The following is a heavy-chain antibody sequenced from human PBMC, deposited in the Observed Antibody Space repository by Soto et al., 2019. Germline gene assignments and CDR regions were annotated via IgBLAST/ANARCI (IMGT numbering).Heavy chain of an antibody. CDR2: ISVSGGNT. V-gene: IGHV3-23*01. J-gene: IGHJ4*02. D-gene: IGHD2-8*01. Sequence: GGSLRLSCAASGFTFSNYAMTWVRQAPGKGLEWVSTISVSGGNTYYADSVKGRFTISRDNSKSTLYLQMSSLRAADTAVYYCGRDQMVNTSGLIGIIASWGPGTMVTVYS. CDR1: GFTFSNYA. CDR3: GRDQMVNTSGLIGIIAS.